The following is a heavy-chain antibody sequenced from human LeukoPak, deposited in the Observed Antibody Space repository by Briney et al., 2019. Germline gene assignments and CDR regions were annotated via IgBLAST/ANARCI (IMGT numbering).Heavy chain of an antibody. CDR2: ITGDSTYI. CDR3: ARVQGSPY. J-gene: IGHJ4*02. Sequence: GGSLRLSCAASGFTFSDYTLNWVRQPPGKGLEWVSSITGDSTYIYYADSVKGRFTISRDNAKNSLYLHINSLRAEDTAVYYCARVQGSPYWGQGTLVTVSS. CDR1: GFTFSDYT. V-gene: IGHV3-21*01.